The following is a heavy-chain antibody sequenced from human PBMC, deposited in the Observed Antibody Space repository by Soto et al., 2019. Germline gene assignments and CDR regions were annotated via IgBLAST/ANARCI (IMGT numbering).Heavy chain of an antibody. CDR3: ARVSLMHSRSWTQIDY. CDR1: GYTFTSYG. Sequence: ASVKVSCKASGYTFTSYGISWVRQAPGQGLEWMGWISAYNGNTNYAQKLQGRVTMTTDTSTSTAYMELRSLRSDDTAVYYCARVSLMHSRSWTQIDYWGQATLVTVSS. J-gene: IGHJ4*02. D-gene: IGHD6-13*01. V-gene: IGHV1-18*01. CDR2: ISAYNGNT.